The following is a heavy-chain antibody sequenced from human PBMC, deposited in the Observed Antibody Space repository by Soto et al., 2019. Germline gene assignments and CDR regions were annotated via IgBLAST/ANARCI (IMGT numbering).Heavy chain of an antibody. J-gene: IGHJ4*02. V-gene: IGHV3-15*07. Sequence: EVQLVESGGGLVGPGGSLRLSCAASGFTFSNAWMNWVRQAPGKGLEWVGRIKRENDGGTTEYAEPVKGRFTISRDDSRNTLYLQMNSLKTEDTAVYYCATDLCGAGCYPGNYWGQGTLVTVSS. CDR3: ATDLCGAGCYPGNY. CDR1: GFTFSNAW. D-gene: IGHD2-21*02. CDR2: IKRENDGGTT.